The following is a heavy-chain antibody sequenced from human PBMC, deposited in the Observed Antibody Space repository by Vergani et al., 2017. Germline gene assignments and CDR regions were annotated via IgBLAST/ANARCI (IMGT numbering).Heavy chain of an antibody. Sequence: QVQLQQWGAGLLKPSETLSLTCAVYGGSFSGYYWSWIRQPPGKGLEWIGEINHSGSTNYNPPLKSRVTISVDTSKNQFSLKLSSVTAADTAVYFCARGTSCSGGSCYLSYWGQGTLVTVSS. J-gene: IGHJ4*02. CDR1: GGSFSGYY. D-gene: IGHD2-15*01. CDR3: ARGTSCSGGSCYLSY. V-gene: IGHV4-34*01. CDR2: INHSGST.